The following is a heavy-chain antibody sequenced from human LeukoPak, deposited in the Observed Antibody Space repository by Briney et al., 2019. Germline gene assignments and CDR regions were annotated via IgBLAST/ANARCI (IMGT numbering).Heavy chain of an antibody. V-gene: IGHV3-23*01. CDR1: GLTFGSFA. D-gene: IGHD2-2*01. CDR3: VKDGSWGDYQFYFYMDG. J-gene: IGHJ6*03. Sequence: GGSLRLSCEPSGLTFGSFAMSCVRQAPGEGLEWLSGISASGYYTYYADSVKGRFTISRDNSKSTLYIEMNSLRAEDTAVYYCVKDGSWGDYQFYFYMDGWGKGTTVTVSS. CDR2: ISASGYYT.